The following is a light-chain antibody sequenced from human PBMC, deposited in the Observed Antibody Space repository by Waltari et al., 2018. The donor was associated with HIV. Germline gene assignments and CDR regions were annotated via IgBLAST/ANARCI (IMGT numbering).Light chain of an antibody. CDR1: TLGDKY. CDR3: QAWDSSTVV. Sequence: SYELTQPPSVSVSQGQTASITCSGDTLGDKYACWYQQKPGQSPVLVIYQDSKRPSGIPERFSGSNSGNTATLTISGTQAMDEADYYCQAWDSSTVVFGGGTKLTVL. V-gene: IGLV3-1*01. CDR2: QDS. J-gene: IGLJ2*01.